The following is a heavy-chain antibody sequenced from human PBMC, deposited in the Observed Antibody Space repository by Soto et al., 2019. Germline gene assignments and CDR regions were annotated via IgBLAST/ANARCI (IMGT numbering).Heavy chain of an antibody. CDR3: ARDGYADYSFDY. CDR1: GFTFSSHT. Sequence: GGSLRLSCAASGFTFSSHTMHWVRQAPGKGLEWVAVISYDGSNKYYADSVKGRFTISRDNSKNTLYLQMGSLRAEDMAVYYCARDGYADYSFDYWGQGTLVTVSS. D-gene: IGHD4-17*01. J-gene: IGHJ4*02. CDR2: ISYDGSNK. V-gene: IGHV3-30*14.